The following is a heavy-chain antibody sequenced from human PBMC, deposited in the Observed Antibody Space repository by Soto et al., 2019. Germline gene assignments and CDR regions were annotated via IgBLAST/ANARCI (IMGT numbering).Heavy chain of an antibody. J-gene: IGHJ4*02. CDR2: INHSGST. Sequence: SETLSLTCAVYGGSFSGYYWSWIRQPPGKGLEWIGEINHSGSTNYNPSLKSRVTISVDTSKNQFSLKLSSVTAADTAVYYCARGHRSSGWFNYWGQGTLVTVSS. V-gene: IGHV4-34*01. D-gene: IGHD6-19*01. CDR3: ARGHRSSGWFNY. CDR1: GGSFSGYY.